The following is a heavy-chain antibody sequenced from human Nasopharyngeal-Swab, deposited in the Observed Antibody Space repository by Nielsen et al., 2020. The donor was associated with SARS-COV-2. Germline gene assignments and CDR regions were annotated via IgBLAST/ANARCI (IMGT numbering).Heavy chain of an antibody. CDR1: GFAFDHYA. CDR3: VKEQYCGSTSCYELRAFDV. Sequence: GGSLRLSCAASGFAFDHYAMGWVRQPPGKGLEWVSTLSGLGGSTYYADSVKGRFTISRDNSKNTLYLQMNSLRAEDTAGYFCVKEQYCGSTSCYELRAFDVWGQGTMVTVSS. D-gene: IGHD2-2*01. J-gene: IGHJ3*01. CDR2: LSGLGGST. V-gene: IGHV3-23*01.